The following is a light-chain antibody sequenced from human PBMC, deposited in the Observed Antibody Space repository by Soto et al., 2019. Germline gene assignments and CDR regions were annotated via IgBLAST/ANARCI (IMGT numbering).Light chain of an antibody. Sequence: DSQLTQSPSLLSASVGDRVTITCRASQGVRSYLAWYQQKPGEAPKVLIYGTSTLQSGVPSRFSGSGSGTEFTLTISSLQPEDFATYYCQQLSSYPLTFGGGTKVHIK. V-gene: IGKV1-9*01. CDR3: QQLSSYPLT. CDR1: QGVRSY. CDR2: GTS. J-gene: IGKJ4*01.